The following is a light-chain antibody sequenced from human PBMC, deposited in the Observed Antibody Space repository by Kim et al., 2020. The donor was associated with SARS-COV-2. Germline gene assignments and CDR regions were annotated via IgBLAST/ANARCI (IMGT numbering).Light chain of an antibody. CDR2: DAS. Sequence: ASPGERAALSCRTSWSVGTFLAWYQQKPGQAPRPLILDASNRATGVPARFNGGGSGTEFTLTISSLQSDDFAVYYCQQHGAWPLTFGGGTKVDIK. CDR3: QQHGAWPLT. J-gene: IGKJ4*01. V-gene: IGKV3-15*01. CDR1: WSVGTF.